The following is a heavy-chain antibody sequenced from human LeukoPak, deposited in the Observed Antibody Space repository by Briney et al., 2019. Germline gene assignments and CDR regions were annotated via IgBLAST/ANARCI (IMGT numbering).Heavy chain of an antibody. Sequence: SETLSLTCAVYGGSFSGYYWSWIRQPPGKGLEWIGEINHSGSTNYNPSLKSRVTISVDTSKNQFSLKLSSVTAADTAVYYCARGRYMDVWGKGTSVAVSS. CDR1: GGSFSGYY. V-gene: IGHV4-34*01. CDR2: INHSGST. J-gene: IGHJ6*03. CDR3: ARGRYMDV.